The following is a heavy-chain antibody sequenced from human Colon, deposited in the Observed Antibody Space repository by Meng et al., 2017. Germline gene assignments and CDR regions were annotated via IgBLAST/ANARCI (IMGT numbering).Heavy chain of an antibody. D-gene: IGHD6-19*01. V-gene: IGHV4-61*01. J-gene: IGHJ4*02. CDR2: IYSSAST. CDR3: AREGPIAVAGYDY. Sequence: VPRQLPCPWLDRPSDTLSLTCNFSGVSGKSGIYYWNWIRQPPGKTLEWIGYIYSSASTTYNPSLKSRVTISLDTPKNQFSLKLTSVTAADTAVYYCAREGPIAVAGYDYWGQGTLVTVSS. CDR1: GVSGKSGIYY.